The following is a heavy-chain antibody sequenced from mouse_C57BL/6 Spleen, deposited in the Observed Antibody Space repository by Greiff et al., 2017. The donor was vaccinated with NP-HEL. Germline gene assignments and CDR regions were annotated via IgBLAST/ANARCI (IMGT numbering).Heavy chain of an antibody. J-gene: IGHJ3*01. D-gene: IGHD2-5*01. CDR1: GYTFTSYW. CDR2: IDPSDSYT. Sequence: QVQLQQPGAELVKPGASVKLSCKASGYTFTSYWMQWVKQRPGQGLEWIGEIDPSDSYTNYNQKFKGKATLTVDTSSSTAYMQLSSLTSEDSAVYYCARQNYSNAWFAYWAKGLWSLSLQ. V-gene: IGHV1-50*01. CDR3: ARQNYSNAWFAY.